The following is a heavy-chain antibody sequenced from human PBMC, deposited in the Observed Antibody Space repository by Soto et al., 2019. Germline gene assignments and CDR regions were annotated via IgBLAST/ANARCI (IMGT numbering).Heavy chain of an antibody. CDR3: ARGVGATWSGWFDP. CDR1: GYTFTSYA. D-gene: IGHD1-26*01. CDR2: INAGNGNT. V-gene: IGHV1-3*01. Sequence: ASVKVSCKASGYTFTSYAMHWVRQAPGQRLEWMGWINAGNGNTKYSQKFQGRVTITRDTSASTAYMELSSLRSGDTAVYYCARGVGATWSGWFDPWGQGTLVTVSS. J-gene: IGHJ5*02.